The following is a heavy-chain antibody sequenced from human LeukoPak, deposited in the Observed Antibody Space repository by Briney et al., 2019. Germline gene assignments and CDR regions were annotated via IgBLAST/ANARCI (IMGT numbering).Heavy chain of an antibody. Sequence: PSETLSLTCAVSGGSISSTNWWTWVRQPPGKGLEWIGEIYHGGSTNYNPSLRSRVTISLDKSKNQFSVKLNSVTAADTAVYYCAMGGGVAAAGAFDVWGQGTMDTVSS. CDR2: IYHGGST. CDR1: GGSISSTNW. D-gene: IGHD6-13*01. J-gene: IGHJ3*01. CDR3: AMGGGVAAAGAFDV. V-gene: IGHV4-4*02.